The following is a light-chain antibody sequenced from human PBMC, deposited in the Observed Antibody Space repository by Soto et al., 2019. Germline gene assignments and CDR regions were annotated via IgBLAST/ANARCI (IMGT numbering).Light chain of an antibody. CDR1: SSDVGGYDY. CDR2: EVT. V-gene: IGLV2-8*01. J-gene: IGLJ1*01. Sequence: QSALTQPPSASGSPGQSVTISCTGTSSDVGGYDYVSWYQQHPGKAPKLMIYEVTIRPSGVSDRFSGSKSDNTASLTVSGLQAEDEADYYCSSYTGGNPSYVFGTGTQLTVL. CDR3: SSYTGGNPSYV.